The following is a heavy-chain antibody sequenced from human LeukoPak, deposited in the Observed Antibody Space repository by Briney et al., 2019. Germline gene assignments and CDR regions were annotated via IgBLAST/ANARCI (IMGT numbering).Heavy chain of an antibody. CDR1: GGTFSSYA. CDR3: ATPPDCSSTSCYYYYYMDV. J-gene: IGHJ6*03. V-gene: IGHV1-69*13. Sequence: ASVKVSCKASGGTFSSYAISWVRQAPGQGLEWMGGIIPIFGTANYAQKFQGRVTITADESTSTAYMELSSLRSEDMAVYYCATPPDCSSTSCYYYYYMDVWGKGTTVTASS. CDR2: IIPIFGTA. D-gene: IGHD2-2*01.